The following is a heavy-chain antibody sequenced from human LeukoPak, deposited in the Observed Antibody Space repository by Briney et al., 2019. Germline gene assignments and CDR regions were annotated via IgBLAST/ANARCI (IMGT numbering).Heavy chain of an antibody. D-gene: IGHD3-3*01. Sequence: SETLSLTCAVYGGSFSGYYWSWMRQPPGKGLEWIGEINHSGSTNYNPSLKSRVTISVDTSKNQFSLKLSSVTAADTAVYYCARLSDFWSGYYNREFDYWGQGTLVTVSS. CDR2: INHSGST. CDR1: GGSFSGYY. J-gene: IGHJ4*02. V-gene: IGHV4-34*01. CDR3: ARLSDFWSGYYNREFDY.